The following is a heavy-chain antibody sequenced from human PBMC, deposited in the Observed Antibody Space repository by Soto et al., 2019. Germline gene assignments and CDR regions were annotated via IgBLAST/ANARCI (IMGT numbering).Heavy chain of an antibody. J-gene: IGHJ4*02. CDR1: GGTFSSYA. V-gene: IGHV1-69*13. CDR2: IIPIFGTA. CDR3: ARLLHGYSPVFDY. Sequence: VKVSCKASGGTFSSYAISWVRQAPGQGLEWMGGIIPIFGTANYAQKFQGRVTITADESTSTAYMELSSLRSEDTAVYYCARLLHGYSPVFDYWGQGTLVTVSS. D-gene: IGHD5-18*01.